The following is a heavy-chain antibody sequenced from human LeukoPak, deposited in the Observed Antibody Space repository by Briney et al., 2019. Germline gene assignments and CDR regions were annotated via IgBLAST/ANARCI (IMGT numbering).Heavy chain of an antibody. D-gene: IGHD3-10*01. Sequence: ASVKVSCKASGYTFTSYDINWVRQAPGQGLEWMGWISAYNGNTNYAQKLQGRVTMTTDTSTSTAYMELRSLRSDDTAVYYCARFHYNPNWFDPWGQGTLVTVSS. CDR3: ARFHYNPNWFDP. J-gene: IGHJ5*02. CDR2: ISAYNGNT. V-gene: IGHV1-18*01. CDR1: GYTFTSYD.